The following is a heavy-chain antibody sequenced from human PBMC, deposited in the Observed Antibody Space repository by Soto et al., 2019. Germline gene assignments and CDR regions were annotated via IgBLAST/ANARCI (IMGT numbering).Heavy chain of an antibody. Sequence: QVQLVESGGGVVQPGRSLRLSCAASGFTFSSYAMHWVRQAPGKGLEWVAVISYDGSNKYYADSVKGRFTISRDNSKNTLYLQMNSLRAEDTAGYYCAGESVVVTLYGMDVWGQGTTVTVSS. J-gene: IGHJ6*02. D-gene: IGHD3-22*01. CDR3: AGESVVVTLYGMDV. V-gene: IGHV3-30-3*01. CDR1: GFTFSSYA. CDR2: ISYDGSNK.